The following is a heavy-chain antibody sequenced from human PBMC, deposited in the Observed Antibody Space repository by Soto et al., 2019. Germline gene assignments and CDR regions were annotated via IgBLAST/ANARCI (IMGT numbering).Heavy chain of an antibody. Sequence: QVQLQESGPGLLKPSETLSLTCSVSGDAVSSGFYYWTWIRQSPVKGLEWMGNIYYSGSTEYNPSLTSRVTISFDMSKTQLSLTLTSVTAADSAVYFCARQRGHTSGVFESWGQGTTVTVSS. V-gene: IGHV4-61*01. CDR2: IYYSGST. J-gene: IGHJ3*02. CDR3: ARQRGHTSGVFES. D-gene: IGHD5-18*01. CDR1: GDAVSSGFYY.